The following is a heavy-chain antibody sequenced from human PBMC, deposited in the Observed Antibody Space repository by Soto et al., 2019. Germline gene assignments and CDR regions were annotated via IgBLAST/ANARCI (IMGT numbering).Heavy chain of an antibody. CDR1: GFTFSSYG. D-gene: IGHD3-3*01. V-gene: IGHV3-33*01. J-gene: IGHJ6*02. CDR2: IWYDGSNK. Sequence: QVQLVESGGGVVQPGRSLRLSCAASGFTFSSYGMHWVRQAPGKGLEWVAVIWYDGSNKYYADSVKGRFTISRDNSKNTLYLQMNSLRAEDTAVYYCARDPSSDGPLRFLEWLQDYYYYGMDVWGQGTTVTVSS. CDR3: ARDPSSDGPLRFLEWLQDYYYYGMDV.